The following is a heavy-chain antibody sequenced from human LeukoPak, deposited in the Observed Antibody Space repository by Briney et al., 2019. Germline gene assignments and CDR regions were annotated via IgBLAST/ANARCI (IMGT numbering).Heavy chain of an antibody. D-gene: IGHD5-12*01. Sequence: GGSLRLSCAASGFTVSTNYMSWVRQAPGKGLEWVSVIYSGGSAYYADSVEGRFTISRDKAKNSLYLQMNSLRVEDTAVYYCARDHRYAFDNWGHGTLVTVSS. V-gene: IGHV3-66*01. J-gene: IGHJ4*01. CDR2: IYSGGSA. CDR3: ARDHRYAFDN. CDR1: GFTVSTNY.